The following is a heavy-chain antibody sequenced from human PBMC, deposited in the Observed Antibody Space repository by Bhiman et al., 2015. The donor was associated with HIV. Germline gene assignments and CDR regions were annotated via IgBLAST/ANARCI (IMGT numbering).Heavy chain of an antibody. D-gene: IGHD6-6*01. V-gene: IGHV3-20*04. J-gene: IGHJ3*02. Sequence: EVQLVESGGGLVQPGGSLRLSCAASGFTFDDYGMSWVRQAPGKGLEWVSGINWNGGSTVYADSVKGRFTISRDNAKNSLYLQMNSLRAEDTALYYCAREGDGSSSQYAFDIWGQGTMVTVSS. CDR3: AREGDGSSSQYAFDI. CDR1: GFTFDDYG. CDR2: INWNGGST.